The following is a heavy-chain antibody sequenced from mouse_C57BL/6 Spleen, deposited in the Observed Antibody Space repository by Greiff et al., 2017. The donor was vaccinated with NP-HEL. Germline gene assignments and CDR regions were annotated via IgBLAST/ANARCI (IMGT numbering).Heavy chain of an antibody. CDR1: GYTFTSYW. J-gene: IGHJ2*01. CDR2: IDPSDRET. V-gene: IGHV1-52*01. CDR3: ARKDLYYFDY. Sequence: QVQLQQPGAELVRPGSSVKLSCKASGYTFTSYWMHWVKQRPIQGLEWIGNIDPSDRETHYNQKFKDKATLTVDKSSSTAYMQISSLTSEDSAVYYCARKDLYYFDYWGQGTTLTVSS.